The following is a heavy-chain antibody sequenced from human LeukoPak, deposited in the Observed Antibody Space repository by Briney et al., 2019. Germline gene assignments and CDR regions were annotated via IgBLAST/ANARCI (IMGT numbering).Heavy chain of an antibody. CDR2: IYYSGST. J-gene: IGHJ4*02. V-gene: IGHV4-59*01. CDR3: ARAAGDYLTFRFDY. CDR1: GGSISSYY. Sequence: SETLSLTCTASGGSISSYYWSWIRQPPGKGLEWIGYIYYSGSTNYNPSLKSRVTISVDTSKNQFSLKLSSVTAADTAVYYCARAAGDYLTFRFDYWGQGTLVTVSS. D-gene: IGHD4-17*01.